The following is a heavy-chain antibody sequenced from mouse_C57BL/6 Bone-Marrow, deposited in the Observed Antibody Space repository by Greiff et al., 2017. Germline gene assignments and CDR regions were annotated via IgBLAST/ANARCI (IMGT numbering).Heavy chain of an antibody. CDR2: ISSGGSYT. Sequence: EVQRVESGGDLVKPGGSLKLSCAASGFTFSSYGMSWVRQTPDKRLEWVATISSGGSYTYYPDSVKGRFIISRDNAKNTLYLQMSILKSEDTAMYSCARQITTVVAYWYFDVWGTGTTVTVSS. V-gene: IGHV5-6*01. CDR3: ARQITTVVAYWYFDV. CDR1: GFTFSSYG. D-gene: IGHD1-1*01. J-gene: IGHJ1*03.